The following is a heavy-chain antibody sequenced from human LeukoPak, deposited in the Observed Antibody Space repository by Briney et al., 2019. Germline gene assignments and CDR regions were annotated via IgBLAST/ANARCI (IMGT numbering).Heavy chain of an antibody. Sequence: GGSLRLSCAASRFTFSTYWMHWVRQAPGKGLEWVSAISTDAGETHYADSVKGRFTISRDNSKNTVSLQMSSLRAEDTALYYCAKGSGNGYGSGPFDYWGQGTLVTVSS. D-gene: IGHD3-10*01. V-gene: IGHV3-23*01. CDR3: AKGSGNGYGSGPFDY. J-gene: IGHJ4*02. CDR2: ISTDAGET. CDR1: RFTFSTYW.